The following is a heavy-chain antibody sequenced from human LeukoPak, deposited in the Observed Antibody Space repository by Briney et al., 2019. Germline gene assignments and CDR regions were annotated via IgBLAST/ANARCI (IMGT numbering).Heavy chain of an antibody. V-gene: IGHV3-23*01. D-gene: IGHD5-12*01. J-gene: IGHJ4*02. CDR2: VSGSGGST. CDR1: GFTFSSYA. Sequence: GGSLRLSCAASGFTFSSYAMSWVRLAPGKGLEWVSGVSGSGGSTYYADSVKGRFTISRDNSKNTLYLQMNSLRAEDTAVYYCAEDLDIVATITGNWGQGTLVTVSS. CDR3: AEDLDIVATITGN.